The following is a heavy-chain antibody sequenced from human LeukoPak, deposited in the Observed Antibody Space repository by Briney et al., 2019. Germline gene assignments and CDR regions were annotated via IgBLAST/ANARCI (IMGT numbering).Heavy chain of an antibody. D-gene: IGHD1-26*01. CDR2: ISGNGGVI. CDR3: ARDPRAVRI. CDR1: GFTFSDNY. V-gene: IGHV3-11*04. J-gene: IGHJ4*02. Sequence: GGSLRLSCAASGFTFSDNYMTWVRQAPAKGLEWLSYISGNGGVIQYADSVKGRFTISRDNAKNLLYLQMDSLRVEDTAIYYCARDPRAVRIWGQGTLVTVSS.